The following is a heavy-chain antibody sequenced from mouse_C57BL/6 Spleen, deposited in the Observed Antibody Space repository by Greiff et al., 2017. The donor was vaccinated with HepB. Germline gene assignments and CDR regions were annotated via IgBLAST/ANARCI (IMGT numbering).Heavy chain of an antibody. D-gene: IGHD3-2*02. CDR3: ARDSSGFDY. J-gene: IGHJ2*01. V-gene: IGHV1-64*01. CDR2: IHPNSGST. CDR1: GYTFTSYW. Sequence: VQLQQSAAELVKPGASVKLSCKASGYTFTSYWMHWVKQRPGQGLEWIGMIHPNSGSTNYNEKFKSKATLTVDKSSSTAYMQLSSLTSEDSAVYYCARDSSGFDYWGQGTTLTVSS.